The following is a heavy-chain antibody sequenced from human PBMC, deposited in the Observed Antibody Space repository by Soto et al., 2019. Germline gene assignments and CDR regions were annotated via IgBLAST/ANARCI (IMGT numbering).Heavy chain of an antibody. CDR1: GGSSSGYY. D-gene: IGHD3-16*02. V-gene: IGHV4-34*01. CDR2: INHSGST. CDR3: ARDRLIYDYIWGSYRSSYYMDV. Sequence: SETLSLTYAVYGGSSSGYYWSWIRHPPGKGLEKIGEINHSGSTNYNPSLKSRVTISVDTSKNQFSLKLSSVTAADTAVYYCARDRLIYDYIWGSYRSSYYMDVWGKGTTVTVSS. J-gene: IGHJ6*03.